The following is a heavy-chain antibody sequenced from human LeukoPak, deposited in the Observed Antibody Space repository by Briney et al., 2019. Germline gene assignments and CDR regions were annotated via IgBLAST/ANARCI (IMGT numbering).Heavy chain of an antibody. J-gene: IGHJ4*02. CDR3: ASPGELLWFGEFHC. D-gene: IGHD3-10*01. V-gene: IGHV1-69*04. Sequence: SVKVSCKASGGTFSSYAISWVRQAPGQGLEWMGRIIPILGIANYAQKFQGRVTITADKSTSTACMELSSLRSEDTAVYYCASPGELLWFGEFHCWGQGTLVTVSS. CDR2: IIPILGIA. CDR1: GGTFSSYA.